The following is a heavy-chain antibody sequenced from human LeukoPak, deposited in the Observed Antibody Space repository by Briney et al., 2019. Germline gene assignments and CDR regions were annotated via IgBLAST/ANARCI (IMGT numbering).Heavy chain of an antibody. V-gene: IGHV1-46*01. D-gene: IGHD4-17*01. CDR1: GYTFTSYY. CDR2: INPSGGST. CDR3: ASSTVTTRNFDY. Sequence: GASVKVSCKASGYTFTSYYMHWVRQAPGRGLEWMGIINPSGGSTSYAQKFQGRVTMTRDMSTSTVYMELSSLRSEDTAVYYCASSTVTTRNFDYWGQGTLVTVSS. J-gene: IGHJ4*02.